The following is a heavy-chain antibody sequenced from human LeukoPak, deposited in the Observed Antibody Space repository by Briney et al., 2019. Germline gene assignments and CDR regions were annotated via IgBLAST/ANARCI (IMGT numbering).Heavy chain of an antibody. V-gene: IGHV4-59*08. CDR2: IHYSGST. CDR1: GGSITSYY. D-gene: IGHD6-6*01. J-gene: IGHJ6*02. Sequence: PSETLSLTCTVSGGSITSYYWSWIRQPPGKGLEWIGYIHYSGSTKYSPSLKSRVTISVDTSKNQFSLKLSSVTAADTAVYFCASVRPSYYYYYGLDVWGQGTTVTVSS. CDR3: ASVRPSYYYYYGLDV.